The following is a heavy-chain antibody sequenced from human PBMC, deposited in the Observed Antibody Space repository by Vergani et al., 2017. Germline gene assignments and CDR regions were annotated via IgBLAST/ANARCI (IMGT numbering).Heavy chain of an antibody. CDR2: IIPIFGTA. V-gene: IGHV1-69*12. CDR3: ARHGFGELTSNYCGMDG. J-gene: IGHJ6*02. CDR1: GGTFSSYA. D-gene: IGHD1-26*01. Sequence: QVQLVQSGAEVKKPGSSVKVSCKASGGTFSSYAISWVRQAPGQGLEWMGGIIPIFGTANYAQKFQGRVTITADESTSRAYMELSSLRSEDTAVYYCARHGFGELTSNYCGMDGWSQASTVTVSS.